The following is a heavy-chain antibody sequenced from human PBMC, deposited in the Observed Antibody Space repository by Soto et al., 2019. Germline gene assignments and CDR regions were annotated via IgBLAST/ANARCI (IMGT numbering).Heavy chain of an antibody. Sequence: GASVKVSCKASGCTFSSYSISWVRQAPGQGLEWMGGVIPIFGTANYAQKFQGRVTITPDESTSTAYIELSTLRSDDTAEYYCAGAGGDSYGRLGVCYYYGMDVWGQGTTVTVSS. CDR1: GCTFSSYS. CDR3: AGAGGDSYGRLGVCYYYGMDV. V-gene: IGHV1-69*13. J-gene: IGHJ6*02. D-gene: IGHD5-18*01. CDR2: VIPIFGTA.